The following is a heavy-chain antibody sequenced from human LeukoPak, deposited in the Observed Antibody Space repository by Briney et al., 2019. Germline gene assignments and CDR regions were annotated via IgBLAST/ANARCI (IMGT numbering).Heavy chain of an antibody. CDR1: GFTFSSYS. CDR3: ARDRAAGTFDY. J-gene: IGHJ4*02. CDR2: INSSSSTI. V-gene: IGHV3-48*01. Sequence: GGSLRLSCAASGFTFSSYSMNWVRQAPGKGLEWVSYINSSSSTIYYADSVKGRFTISRDNAKNSLYLQMNSLRAEDTAVYYCARDRAAGTFDYWGQGTLVTV. D-gene: IGHD6-13*01.